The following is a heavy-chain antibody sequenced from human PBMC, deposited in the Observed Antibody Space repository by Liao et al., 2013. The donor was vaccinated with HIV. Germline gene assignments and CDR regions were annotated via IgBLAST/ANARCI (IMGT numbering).Heavy chain of an antibody. D-gene: IGHD3-10*01. CDR1: GGSFSGYY. J-gene: IGHJ2*01. CDR3: VTSITMVRAHFDL. Sequence: QVQLQQWGAGLLKPSETLSLTCAVYGGSFSGYYWSWIRQPPGKGLEWIGSIYYSGSTYYNPSLKSRVTISVDTSKNQFSLKLSSVTAADTAVYYCVTSITMVRAHFDLWAVAPWSLSPQ. CDR2: IYYSGST. V-gene: IGHV4-34*03.